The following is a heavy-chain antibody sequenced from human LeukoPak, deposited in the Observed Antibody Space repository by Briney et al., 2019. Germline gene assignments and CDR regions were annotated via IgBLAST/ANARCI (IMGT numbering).Heavy chain of an antibody. V-gene: IGHV3-23*01. D-gene: IGHD3-10*01. J-gene: IGHJ3*02. CDR2: ICARGDHI. CDR3: ATQSPDYSIGPSYGSFDI. Sequence: GGSLRLSCEASRLTFTKYAMTWVRQAPGKGLEWVSSICARGDHIYYADSVKGRFTISRDNSKNTVFLQMNSLRAEDTALYYCATQSPDYSIGPSYGSFDIWGQGTMVTVSS. CDR1: RLTFTKYA.